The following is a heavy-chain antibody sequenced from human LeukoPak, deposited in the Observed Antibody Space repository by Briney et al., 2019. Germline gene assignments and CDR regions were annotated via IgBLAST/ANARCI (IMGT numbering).Heavy chain of an antibody. Sequence: PSETQSLTCTVSGGSISSGSYYWSWVRQPAGKGLDWIRSIYTSGSTNYNPYLTGRGTMSVDTSNNQFSLNLSSVTAADTAVYYCATSGGYYDSSGYFTTFDIWGQGTMVTVSS. D-gene: IGHD3-22*01. CDR3: ATSGGYYDSSGYFTTFDI. V-gene: IGHV4-61*02. CDR2: IYTSGST. J-gene: IGHJ3*02. CDR1: GGSISSGSYY.